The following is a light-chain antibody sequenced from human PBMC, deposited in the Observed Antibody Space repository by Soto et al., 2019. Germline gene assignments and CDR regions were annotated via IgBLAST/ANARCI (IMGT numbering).Light chain of an antibody. CDR3: QQYNNWPRT. CDR1: QSLNSD. V-gene: IGKV3-15*01. CDR2: GAS. J-gene: IGKJ1*01. Sequence: VLTQSPATLSLSPGERATLSCRASQSLNSDLAWYQQKPGQAPRLLIYGASTRATGIPARFSGSESGTEFTLTISSLQSEDFAVYYCQQYNNWPRTFGQGTKVDIK.